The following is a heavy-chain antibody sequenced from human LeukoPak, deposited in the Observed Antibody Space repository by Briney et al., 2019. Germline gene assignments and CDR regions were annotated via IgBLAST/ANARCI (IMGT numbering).Heavy chain of an antibody. CDR1: GGSISSGSYY. CDR2: IYTSGST. V-gene: IGHV4-61*02. D-gene: IGHD4-17*01. CDR3: ARHARRDYVVDY. Sequence: PSETLSLTCTVSGGSISSGSYYWSWIRQPAGKGLEWIGRIYTSGSTNYNPSLKSRVTISVDTSKNQFSLKLSSVTAADTAVYYCARHARRDYVVDYWGQGTLVTVSS. J-gene: IGHJ4*02.